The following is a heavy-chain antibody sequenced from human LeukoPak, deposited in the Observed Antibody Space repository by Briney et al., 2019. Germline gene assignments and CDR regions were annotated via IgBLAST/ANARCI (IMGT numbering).Heavy chain of an antibody. D-gene: IGHD2-15*01. J-gene: IGHJ4*02. CDR2: IYYSGTT. Sequence: TLSXXXTVSXGSISXGGYYWSWIRQHPGKGLEWIGCIYYSGTTYYNPSLKSRITISVDTSQNQFSLKLTSVTAADTAVYYCASFYCSSGSCYSEDYWGQGTLVTVSS. V-gene: IGHV4-31*02. CDR3: ASFYCSSGSCYSEDY. CDR1: XGSISXGGYY.